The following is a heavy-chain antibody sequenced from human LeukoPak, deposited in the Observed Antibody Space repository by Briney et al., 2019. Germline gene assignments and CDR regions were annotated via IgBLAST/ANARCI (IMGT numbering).Heavy chain of an antibody. D-gene: IGHD6-13*01. CDR2: INHSGST. J-gene: IGHJ4*02. CDR1: GGSFSGYY. V-gene: IGHV4-34*01. Sequence: SETLSLTCAVYGGSFSGYYWSWIRQPPGKGLEWIGEINHSGSTNYNPSLKSRVTISVDTSKNQSSLKLSSVTAADTAVYYCARGRHAGGIAAAGTRYYFDYWGQGTLVTVSS. CDR3: ARGRHAGGIAAAGTRYYFDY.